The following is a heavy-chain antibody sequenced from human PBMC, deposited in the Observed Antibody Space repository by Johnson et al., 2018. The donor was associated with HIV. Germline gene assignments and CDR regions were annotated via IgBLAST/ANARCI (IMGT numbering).Heavy chain of an antibody. CDR2: ISYDGSNK. CDR1: GFTFSSYA. V-gene: IGHV3-30-3*01. Sequence: QVQLVESGGGVVQPGRSLRLSCAASGFTFSSYAMHWVRQAPGKGLEWVAVISYDGSNKYYADSVKGRFTISRDNSNNSLYLQMNSLRAEETAVYYCARGGDVVWFGEFPGAFDVWGQGTMVTVSS. D-gene: IGHD3-10*01. J-gene: IGHJ3*01. CDR3: ARGGDVVWFGEFPGAFDV.